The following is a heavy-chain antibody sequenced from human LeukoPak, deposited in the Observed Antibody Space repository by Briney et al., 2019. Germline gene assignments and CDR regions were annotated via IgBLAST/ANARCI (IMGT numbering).Heavy chain of an antibody. CDR3: ARPTYYYGSVDAFDI. J-gene: IGHJ3*02. Sequence: PGGSLRLSCAASGFTFSGYAMNWVRQAPGKGLEWVSYISGSSTKIYYAESVKGQFTISRDNAKNSLSLQMNSLRDEDTAVYYCARPTYYYGSVDAFDIWGQGTMVTVSS. CDR2: ISGSSTKI. V-gene: IGHV3-48*02. D-gene: IGHD3-10*01. CDR1: GFTFSGYA.